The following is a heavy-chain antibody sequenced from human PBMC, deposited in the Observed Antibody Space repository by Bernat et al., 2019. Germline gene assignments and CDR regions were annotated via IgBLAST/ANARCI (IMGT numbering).Heavy chain of an antibody. J-gene: IGHJ3*02. V-gene: IGHV3-15*01. CDR3: TTDLGYGGSGEFRYQHAFDI. CDR2: TKSKTDGGTT. CDR1: GFTFSNAW. D-gene: IGHD3-22*01. Sequence: EVQLVESGGGLLKPGGSLRLSCAASGFTFSNAWMSWVRQAPGKGLEWVGRTKSKTDGGTTDYAAPVKGRFTISRGDSKNALYLQMNSLKTEGAAVYYCTTDLGYGGSGEFRYQHAFDIWGQGTMVTVAS.